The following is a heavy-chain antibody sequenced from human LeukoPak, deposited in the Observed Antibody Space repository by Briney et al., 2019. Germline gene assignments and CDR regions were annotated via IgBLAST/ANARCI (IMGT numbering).Heavy chain of an antibody. V-gene: IGHV4-59*01. CDR2: IYYSGST. Sequence: PSETLSLTCTVSGDSISSYYWSWIRQPPGRGLEWIGYIYYSGSTNYNPSVKSRVTISVDTSKNQFSLKLSSVTAADTAVYYCARTNQISETAFDIWGQGTMVIVSS. CDR3: ARTNQISETAFDI. J-gene: IGHJ3*02. CDR1: GDSISSYY. D-gene: IGHD1-14*01.